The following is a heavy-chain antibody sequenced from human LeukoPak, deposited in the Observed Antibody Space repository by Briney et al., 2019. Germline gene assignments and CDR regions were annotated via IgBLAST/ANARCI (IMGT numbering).Heavy chain of an antibody. CDR1: GFTFSSYG. J-gene: IGHJ4*02. CDR2: ISYDGSNK. D-gene: IGHD2-21*01. V-gene: IGHV3-30*18. CDR3: AKDKSNCFFDY. Sequence: GGSLRLSCAASGFTFSSYGMHWVRQAPGKGLEWVAVISYDGSNKYYADSVKGRFTISRDNSKNTLYLQMNSLRAEDTAVYYCAKDKSNCFFDYWGQGTLVTVSS.